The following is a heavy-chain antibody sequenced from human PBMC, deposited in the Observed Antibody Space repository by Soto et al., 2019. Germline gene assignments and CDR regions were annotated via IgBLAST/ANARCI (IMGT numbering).Heavy chain of an antibody. J-gene: IGHJ6*02. CDR3: ARERYQVVSDGMDV. V-gene: IGHV1-2*02. CDR2: INPETGAT. D-gene: IGHD2-2*01. CDR1: GYTFTGYY. Sequence: ASVKVSCKASGYTFTGYYVHWVREAPGQGLEWMGWINPETGATSYAQKFQGRVTLSRDTSINTAYLELSSLRFDDAAVYFCARERYQVVSDGMDVWGQGTTVTVSS.